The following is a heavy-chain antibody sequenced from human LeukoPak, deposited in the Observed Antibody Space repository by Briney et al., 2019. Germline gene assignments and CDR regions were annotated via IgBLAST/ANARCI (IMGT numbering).Heavy chain of an antibody. Sequence: GGSLRLSCATSKFTFNNYDMHWVRQAPGKGLEWVSSISSSSSYIYYADSVKGRFTISRDNAKNSLYLQMNSLRAEDTAVYYCARSMVRGGNWFDPWGQGTLVTVSS. D-gene: IGHD3-10*01. J-gene: IGHJ5*02. CDR2: ISSSSSYI. CDR1: KFTFNNYD. V-gene: IGHV3-21*01. CDR3: ARSMVRGGNWFDP.